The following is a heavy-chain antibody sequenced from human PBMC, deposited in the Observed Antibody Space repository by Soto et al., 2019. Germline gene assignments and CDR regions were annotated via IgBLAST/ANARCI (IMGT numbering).Heavy chain of an antibody. CDR2: NYYYGST. CDR1: GGSISSYY. J-gene: IGHJ4*02. CDR3: ARRLVATETFDY. V-gene: IGHV4-59*08. Sequence: SETLSLTCTVSGGSISSYYWSWIRQPPGKGLERIGYNYYYGSTNYKPSLRSRVTISVDTSKTQFSLTVTSVTVADTAVYYWARRLVATETFDYWGQGTLGTGSS. D-gene: IGHD5-12*01.